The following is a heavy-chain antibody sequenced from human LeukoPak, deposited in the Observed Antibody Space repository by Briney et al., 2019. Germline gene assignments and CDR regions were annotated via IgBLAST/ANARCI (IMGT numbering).Heavy chain of an antibody. Sequence: GGSLRLSCVASGFPFSSYGMHWVRQAPGRGLEWVAVIWYDGSNKYYADSMKGRFTISRDNSKNTLYLQMSSLRAEDTGVYYCARAVGPFDYWGQGTLVTVSS. D-gene: IGHD1-26*01. CDR3: ARAVGPFDY. CDR1: GFPFSSYG. J-gene: IGHJ4*02. CDR2: IWYDGSNK. V-gene: IGHV3-33*01.